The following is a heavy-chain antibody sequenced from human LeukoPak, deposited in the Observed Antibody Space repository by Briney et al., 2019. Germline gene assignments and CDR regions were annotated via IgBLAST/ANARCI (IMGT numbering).Heavy chain of an antibody. Sequence: QSAGSLRLSCAASGFTVSSNYMSWVRQAPGKGLEWVSVIYSGGSTYYADSVKGRFTISRDNSKNTLYLQMNSLRAEDTAVYYCAREISRTGAFDIWGQGTMVTVSS. CDR2: IYSGGST. CDR1: GFTVSSNY. V-gene: IGHV3-53*05. D-gene: IGHD3-3*02. J-gene: IGHJ3*02. CDR3: AREISRTGAFDI.